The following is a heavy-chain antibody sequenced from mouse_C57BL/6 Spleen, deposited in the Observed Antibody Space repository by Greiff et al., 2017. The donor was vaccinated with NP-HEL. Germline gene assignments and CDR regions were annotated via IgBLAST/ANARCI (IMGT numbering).Heavy chain of an antibody. D-gene: IGHD3-3*01. CDR2: ISDGGSYT. V-gene: IGHV5-4*01. CDR1: GFTFSSYA. CDR3: ARDGDGYAMDY. Sequence: DVKLVESGGGLVKPGGSLKLSCAASGFTFSSYAMSWVRQTPEKRLEWVATISDGGSYTYYPDNVKGRFTISRDNAKNNLYLQMSHLKSEDTAMYYCARDGDGYAMDYWGQGTSVTVSS. J-gene: IGHJ4*01.